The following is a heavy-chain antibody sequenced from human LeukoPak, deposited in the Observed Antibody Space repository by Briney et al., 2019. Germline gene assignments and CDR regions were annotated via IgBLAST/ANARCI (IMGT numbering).Heavy chain of an antibody. Sequence: GASVKVSCKVSGYTLTELSMHWVRQAPGKGLEWMGGFDPEDGETIYAQKFQGRVTMTEDTSTDTAYMELSSLRSEDTAVYYCATHPIGGYNFYLHAFDIWGQGTMVTVSS. CDR3: ATHPIGGYNFYLHAFDI. J-gene: IGHJ3*02. D-gene: IGHD5-24*01. V-gene: IGHV1-24*01. CDR2: FDPEDGET. CDR1: GYTLTELS.